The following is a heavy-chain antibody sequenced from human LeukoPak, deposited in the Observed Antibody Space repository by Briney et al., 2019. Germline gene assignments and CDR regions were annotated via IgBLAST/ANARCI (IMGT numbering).Heavy chain of an antibody. Sequence: SETLSLTCTVSGGSICSYYWNWIRQPPGKGLEWIGYIYYSGSTNYNPSLKSRVTISVDTSKNQFSLKLSSVTAADTAVYYCARSLYYYGSDSFDIWGQGTMVTVSS. J-gene: IGHJ3*02. V-gene: IGHV4-59*01. CDR1: GGSICSYY. CDR3: ARSLYYYGSDSFDI. CDR2: IYYSGST. D-gene: IGHD3-10*01.